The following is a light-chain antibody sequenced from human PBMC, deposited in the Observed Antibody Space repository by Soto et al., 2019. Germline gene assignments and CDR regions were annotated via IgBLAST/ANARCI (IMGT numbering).Light chain of an antibody. CDR1: QGIGSN. CDR3: QQSNSSPVT. CDR2: GAS. Sequence: IQLTQSPSSLSASGGDRVTITCRASQGIGSNLAWYLQKPGEAPKLLVYGASTLQGGVPSRFSGSGSGTLFPLNITRLQPEDFATYFCQQSNSSPVTFGVGTKVEIK. V-gene: IGKV1-9*01. J-gene: IGKJ4*01.